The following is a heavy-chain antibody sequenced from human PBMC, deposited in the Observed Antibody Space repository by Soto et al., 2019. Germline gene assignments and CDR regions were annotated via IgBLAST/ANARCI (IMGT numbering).Heavy chain of an antibody. CDR2: IIPIFGTA. D-gene: IGHD2-15*01. J-gene: IGHJ5*02. V-gene: IGHV1-69*13. Sequence: ASVKVSCKASGGTFSSYAISWVRQAPGQGLEWMGGIIPIFGTANYAQKFQGRVTITADESTSTAYMELSSLRSEDTAVYYCAAGLGYCSGGSCYSGSWGQGTLVTVSS. CDR3: AAGLGYCSGGSCYSGS. CDR1: GGTFSSYA.